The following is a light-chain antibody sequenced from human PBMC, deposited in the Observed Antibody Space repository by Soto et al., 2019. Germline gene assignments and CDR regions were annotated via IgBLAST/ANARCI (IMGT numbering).Light chain of an antibody. CDR1: NIGTKS. CDR3: QVWDNSSDHVV. Sequence: SYELTQPPSVSVAPGQTASITCGGNNIGTKSVHWYQQKPGQAPVLVVYDDSDRPSGIPERFSGSNSGNTATLTISRVEAGDEDDYYCQVWDNSSDHVVFGGGTKVTVL. J-gene: IGLJ2*01. CDR2: DDS. V-gene: IGLV3-21*02.